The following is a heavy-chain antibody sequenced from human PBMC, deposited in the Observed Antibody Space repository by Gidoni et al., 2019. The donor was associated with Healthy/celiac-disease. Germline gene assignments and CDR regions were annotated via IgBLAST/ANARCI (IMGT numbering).Heavy chain of an antibody. J-gene: IGHJ6*02. D-gene: IGHD2-2*01. CDR2: SSYRGRT. CDR1: GGSISISSYY. CDR3: ARHGGRVDGEEQGVVPAAMSRDGMDV. Sequence: QLQLQESGPGLDKPSATLSLTCTVSGGSISISSYYWGWIRPPPGKGLEWIGSSSYRGRTYYNPAIKSRVTISVDTSKNQSSMKMSSGTAADTAVYYGARHGGRVDGEEQGVVPAAMSRDGMDVWGQGTTVTVSS. V-gene: IGHV4-39*01.